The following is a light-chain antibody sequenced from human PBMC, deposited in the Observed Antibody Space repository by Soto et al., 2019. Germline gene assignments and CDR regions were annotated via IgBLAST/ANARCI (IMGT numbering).Light chain of an antibody. CDR2: DVS. CDR1: SSDVGGYNY. J-gene: IGLJ1*01. CDR3: SSYADSYPLV. V-gene: IGLV2-11*01. Sequence: QSVLTQPRSVSGSPGQSVTISCTGTSSDVGGYNYVSWYQQHPGKAPKLMIYDVSKRPSGVPDRFSGSKSGNTASLTISRLQTEYEADYYCSSYADSYPLVLGTGTKVTV.